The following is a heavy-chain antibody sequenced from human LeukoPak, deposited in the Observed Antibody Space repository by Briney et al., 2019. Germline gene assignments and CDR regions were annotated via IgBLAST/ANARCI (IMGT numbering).Heavy chain of an antibody. CDR2: INHTGST. J-gene: IGHJ5*02. D-gene: IGHD2-2*01. Sequence: SETLSLTCAVYGGSFSGYYWSWIRQPPGKGLEWIGEINHTGSTNYNPSLKSRVTISVDTSKNQFSLKLSSVTAADTAVYYCARHLKDIVVVPAAPFDPWGQGTLVTVSS. CDR3: ARHLKDIVVVPAAPFDP. V-gene: IGHV4-34*01. CDR1: GGSFSGYY.